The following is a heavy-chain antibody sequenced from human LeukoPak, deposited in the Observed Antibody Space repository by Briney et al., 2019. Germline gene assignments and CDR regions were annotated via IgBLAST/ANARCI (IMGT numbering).Heavy chain of an antibody. J-gene: IGHJ6*03. CDR3: AGAADCSGGSCYYYYMDV. CDR1: GFTVSSYE. Sequence: GGSLRLSCAASGFTVSSYEMNWVRQAPGKGREWVSYISSSGSTIYYADSVKGRFTISRDNAKNSLYLQMNSLRAEDTAVYYCAGAADCSGGSCYYYYMDVWGKGTTVTVSS. V-gene: IGHV3-48*03. CDR2: ISSSGSTI. D-gene: IGHD2-15*01.